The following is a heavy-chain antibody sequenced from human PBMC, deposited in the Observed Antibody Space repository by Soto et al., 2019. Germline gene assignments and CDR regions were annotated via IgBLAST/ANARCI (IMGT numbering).Heavy chain of an antibody. CDR3: TKFSGTSSAPAA. Sequence: EVQLVESGGDLVQPGGSLKLSCAASGFRFSDSAMHWVRQASGKGLEWVGRIGNKGEKYVTTYGPSVKGRFIISLDDLRNTAQLHMRSLRTEDTAIYYCTKFSGTSSAPAALGPGTLVTVTS. CDR1: GFRFSDSA. CDR2: IGNKGEKYVT. V-gene: IGHV3-73*01. J-gene: IGHJ5*02. D-gene: IGHD1-26*01.